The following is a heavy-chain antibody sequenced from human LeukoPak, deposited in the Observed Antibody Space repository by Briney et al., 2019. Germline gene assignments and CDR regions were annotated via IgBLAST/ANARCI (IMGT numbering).Heavy chain of an antibody. CDR3: AAMSSRFEYYFDY. CDR2: IHYSGSS. J-gene: IGHJ4*02. V-gene: IGHV4-39*01. Sequence: SETLSLTCTVSGGSISSSSFSWVWIRQPPGKGLQWIGNIHYSGSSYYNPSLKSRVTISVDTSRNIFSLKMHSVTAADTAVYYCAAMSSRFEYYFDYWGQRTLVPVSS. CDR1: GGSISSSSFS. D-gene: IGHD5/OR15-5a*01.